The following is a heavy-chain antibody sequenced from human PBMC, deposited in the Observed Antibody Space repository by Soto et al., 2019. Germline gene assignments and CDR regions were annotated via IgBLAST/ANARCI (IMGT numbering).Heavy chain of an antibody. V-gene: IGHV5-10-1*01. J-gene: IGHJ3*02. CDR3: ARQRSYCGGDCYSGI. CDR2: IDPSDSYT. Sequence: GESLKISCKGSGYSFTSYWISWVRQMPGKGLEWMGRIDPSDSYTNYSPSFQGHVTISADKSISTAYLQWSSLKASDTAMYYCARQRSYCGGDCYSGIWGQGTMVTDSS. D-gene: IGHD2-21*02. CDR1: GYSFTSYW.